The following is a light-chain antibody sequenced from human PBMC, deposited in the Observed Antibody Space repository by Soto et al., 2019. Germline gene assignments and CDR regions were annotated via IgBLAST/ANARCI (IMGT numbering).Light chain of an antibody. CDR2: GAS. CDR1: QSVSSSY. Sequence: EIVLTQSPGTLSLSPGERATLSCRASQSVSSSYLAWYQQKPGQAPRLLIYGASSRATGIPDRFSGSGSGTDFTLTISRLEPEDFAVYSWQQDGSSPVTFGQGTKLEIK. CDR3: QQDGSSPVT. V-gene: IGKV3-20*01. J-gene: IGKJ2*01.